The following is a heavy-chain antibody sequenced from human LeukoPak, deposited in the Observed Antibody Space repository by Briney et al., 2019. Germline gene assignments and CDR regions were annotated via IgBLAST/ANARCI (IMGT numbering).Heavy chain of an antibody. CDR1: GGSISSSSYY. Sequence: SETLSLTCTVSGGSISSSSYYWGWIHQPPGKGLEWIGSIYYSGSTYYNPSLKSRVTISVDTSKNQFSLKLSSVTAADTAVYYCARDSTGVLRYFDWLNWFDPWGQGTLVTVSS. CDR3: ARDSTGVLRYFDWLNWFDP. V-gene: IGHV4-39*07. D-gene: IGHD3-9*01. CDR2: IYYSGST. J-gene: IGHJ5*02.